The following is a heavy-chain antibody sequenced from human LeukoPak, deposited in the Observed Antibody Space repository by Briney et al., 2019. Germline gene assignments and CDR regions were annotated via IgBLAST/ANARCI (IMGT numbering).Heavy chain of an antibody. CDR3: ARDPVATLRAFDI. D-gene: IGHD5-12*01. CDR1: GGSISSSSYY. V-gene: IGHV4-39*07. CDR2: IYYSGST. Sequence: SETLSLTCTVSGGSISSSSYYWGWIRQPPGKGLEWIGSIYYSGSTYYNPSLKSRVTISVDTSKNQFSLKLSSVTAADTAVYYCARDPVATLRAFDIWGQGTMVTVSS. J-gene: IGHJ3*02.